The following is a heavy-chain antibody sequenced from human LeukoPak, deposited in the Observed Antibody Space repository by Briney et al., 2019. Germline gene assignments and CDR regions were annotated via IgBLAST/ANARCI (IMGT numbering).Heavy chain of an antibody. J-gene: IGHJ4*02. D-gene: IGHD1-26*01. Sequence: PSETLSLTCTVSGGSISSSSYYWGWIRQPPGKGLEWIGSIYYSGSTYYNPSLKSRVTISVDTSKNQFSLKLSSVTAADTAVYYCARDLGLSGSYHYEPFDYWGQGTLVTVSP. CDR1: GGSISSSSYY. CDR2: IYYSGST. V-gene: IGHV4-39*07. CDR3: ARDLGLSGSYHYEPFDY.